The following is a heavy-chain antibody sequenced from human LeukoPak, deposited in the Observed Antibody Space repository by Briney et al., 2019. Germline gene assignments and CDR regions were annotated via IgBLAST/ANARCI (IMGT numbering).Heavy chain of an antibody. CDR2: IDQDGSEK. CDR1: GFTFSSYA. J-gene: IGHJ3*02. Sequence: GGSLRLSCAASGFTFSSYAMSWVRQAPGKGLEWVANIDQDGSEKYYVDSVKGRFTISRDNAKNSLYLQMDSLRAEDTAFYYCARDRSPAYGGSYFDAFDIWGQGTMVTVSS. V-gene: IGHV3-7*01. CDR3: ARDRSPAYGGSYFDAFDI. D-gene: IGHD1-26*01.